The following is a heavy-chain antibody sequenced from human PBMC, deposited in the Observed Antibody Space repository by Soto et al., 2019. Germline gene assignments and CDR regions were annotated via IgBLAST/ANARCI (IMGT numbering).Heavy chain of an antibody. V-gene: IGHV1-69*13. D-gene: IGHD1-26*01. CDR3: AKHSGSYLSYYYYGMDV. CDR2: IIPFFDTA. Sequence: GASVKVSCKASGGTFSTYAVSCVRQAPGQGLEWMGGIIPFFDTANYAQKFQGRVTITADESTSTAYMELSSLRSEDTAVYYCAKHSGSYLSYYYYGMDVWGQGTTVTVSS. J-gene: IGHJ6*02. CDR1: GGTFSTYA.